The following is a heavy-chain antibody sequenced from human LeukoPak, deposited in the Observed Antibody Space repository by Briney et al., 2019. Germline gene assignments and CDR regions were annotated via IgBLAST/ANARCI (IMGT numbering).Heavy chain of an antibody. Sequence: ASVKVSCKASGYTFTDYYIHWVRQAPGQGLEWMGWINPNSGGTNYAQKFQGRVTMTRDTSISTAYVELSRLGSHDTAVYYCARVCSTTGCPAYYFDYWGQGTLVTVSS. CDR2: INPNSGGT. CDR3: ARVCSTTGCPAYYFDY. CDR1: GYTFTDYY. J-gene: IGHJ4*02. V-gene: IGHV1-2*02. D-gene: IGHD2-2*01.